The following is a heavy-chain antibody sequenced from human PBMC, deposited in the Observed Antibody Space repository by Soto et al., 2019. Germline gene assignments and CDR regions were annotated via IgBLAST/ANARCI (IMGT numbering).Heavy chain of an antibody. D-gene: IGHD2-2*01. Sequence: GASVKVSCKASGGTFSSYAISWVRQAPGQGLEWMGGIIPIFGTTRYAQNFQGRVTITANKSTTTAYMELSSLRSEDTAVYYCARAYCSSASCPYGMDVWGQGTTVTVSS. J-gene: IGHJ6*02. V-gene: IGHV1-69*06. CDR3: ARAYCSSASCPYGMDV. CDR1: GGTFSSYA. CDR2: IIPIFGTT.